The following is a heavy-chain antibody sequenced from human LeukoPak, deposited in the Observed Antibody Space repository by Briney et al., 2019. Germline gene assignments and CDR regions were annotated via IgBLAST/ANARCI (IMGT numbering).Heavy chain of an antibody. CDR1: GFTFSSYA. CDR3: ARGWISYYDSSGYWLDY. J-gene: IGHJ4*02. D-gene: IGHD3-22*01. V-gene: IGHV3-30*04. CDR2: ISYDGSNK. Sequence: GGSLRLSCAASGFTFSSYAMHWVRQAPGKGLEWVAVISYDGSNKYYADSVKGRFTISRDNSKNTLYLQMNSLRAEDTAVYYCARGWISYYDSSGYWLDYWGQGTLVTVSS.